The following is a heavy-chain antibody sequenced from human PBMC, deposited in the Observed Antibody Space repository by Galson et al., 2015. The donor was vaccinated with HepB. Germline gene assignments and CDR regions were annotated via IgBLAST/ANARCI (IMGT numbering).Heavy chain of an antibody. Sequence: SGAEVKKPGESLKISCKGSGYSFTSYWIGWVRQMPGKGLEWMGIIYPGDSDTRYSPSFQGQVTISADKSISTAYLQWSSLKASDTAMYYCARGINYDFWSGYVGANDYWGQGTLVTVSS. J-gene: IGHJ4*02. D-gene: IGHD3-3*01. CDR2: IYPGDSDT. V-gene: IGHV5-51*01. CDR1: GYSFTSYW. CDR3: ARGINYDFWSGYVGANDY.